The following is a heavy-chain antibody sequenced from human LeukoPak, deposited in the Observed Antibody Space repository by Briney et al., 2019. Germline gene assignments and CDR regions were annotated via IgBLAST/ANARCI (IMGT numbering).Heavy chain of an antibody. V-gene: IGHV3-7*01. D-gene: IGHD4/OR15-4a*01. J-gene: IGHJ4*02. CDR3: ARDDNGGYDY. CDR2: IKHDGSEK. Sequence: GGSLRLSCAASGFTFSNNWMNWVRQAPGKGLEWVANIKHDGSEKYYVDSVKGRFSISRDNAKNSLYLQMNSLRAEDTAVYYCARDDNGGYDYWGQGTLVTVSS. CDR1: GFTFSNNW.